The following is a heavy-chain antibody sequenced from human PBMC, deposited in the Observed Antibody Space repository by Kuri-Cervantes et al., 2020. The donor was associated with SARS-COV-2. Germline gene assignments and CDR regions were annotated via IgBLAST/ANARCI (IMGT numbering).Heavy chain of an antibody. J-gene: IGHJ3*02. Sequence: LRLSCSVSGGSISSGAYSWTWIRQPPGKGLEWIGYMYHSGRSYYNPSLKSRVTISVDRSKNQFSLKLSSVTAADTAVYYCARRPWGITIFGVVTSDGFDIWGQGTMVTVSS. CDR1: GGSISSGAYS. CDR3: ARRPWGITIFGVVTSDGFDI. D-gene: IGHD3-3*01. CDR2: MYHSGRS. V-gene: IGHV4-30-2*01.